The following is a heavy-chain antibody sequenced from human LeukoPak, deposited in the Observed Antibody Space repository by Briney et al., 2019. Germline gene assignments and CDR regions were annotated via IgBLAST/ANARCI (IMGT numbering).Heavy chain of an antibody. CDR3: ARVGSSVGGALDI. D-gene: IGHD6-19*01. CDR1: GFDFSIYS. J-gene: IGHJ3*02. Sequence: GESLRLSCAASGFDFSIYSMNWVRQAPGKGLEWVSYISSSSSTIYYADSVKGRFTISRDNAKNSLYLQMNSLRAEDTAVYYCARVGSSVGGALDIWGQGTMVTVSS. V-gene: IGHV3-48*04. CDR2: ISSSSSTI.